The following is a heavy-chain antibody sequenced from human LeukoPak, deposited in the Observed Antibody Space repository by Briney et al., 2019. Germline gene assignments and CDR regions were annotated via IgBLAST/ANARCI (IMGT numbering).Heavy chain of an antibody. CDR1: GGSLSGYY. CDR2: INHSGST. CDR3: ARRISLWFGAHYYYYMDV. J-gene: IGHJ6*03. V-gene: IGHV4-34*01. D-gene: IGHD3-10*01. Sequence: SETLSLTCAVYGGSLSGYYWSWIRQPPGKGLEWIGEINHSGSTNYNPSLKSRVTISVDTSKNQFSLKLSSVTAADTAVYYCARRISLWFGAHYYYYMDVWGKGTTVTISS.